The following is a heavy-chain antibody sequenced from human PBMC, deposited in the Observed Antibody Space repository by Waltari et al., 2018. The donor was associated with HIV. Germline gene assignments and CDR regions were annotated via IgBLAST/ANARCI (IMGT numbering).Heavy chain of an antibody. D-gene: IGHD3-10*01. CDR1: GFSLTSYS. J-gene: IGHJ2*01. CDR2: MGTSATAR. V-gene: IGHV3-48*02. Sequence: EEQLLQSGGKFVQPGESLRLSCVASGFSLTSYSVNWVRQAPGKGLEWVSDMGTSATARYYADSVKARFTVFADKAKQSVYLQISNLQDEDSAMYYCARGLSYFDGKPLPWYFDVWGRGSRVIVAS. CDR3: ARGLSYFDGKPLPWYFDV.